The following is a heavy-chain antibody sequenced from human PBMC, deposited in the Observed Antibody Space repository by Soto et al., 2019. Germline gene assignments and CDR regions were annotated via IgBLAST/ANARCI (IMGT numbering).Heavy chain of an antibody. J-gene: IGHJ2*01. CDR2: INAGNGNT. Sequence: QVQLVQSGAEVKKPGASVKVSCKASGYTFTSYAMHWVRQAPGQRLEWMGWINAGNGNTKYSQKFQGRVTITRDTTASTTYMGPSSLRSEDQAGFYCGGDADPPPRLYWYFDLWGRDTLVTVSS. CDR1: GYTFTSYA. CDR3: GGDADPPPRLYWYFDL. V-gene: IGHV1-3*01.